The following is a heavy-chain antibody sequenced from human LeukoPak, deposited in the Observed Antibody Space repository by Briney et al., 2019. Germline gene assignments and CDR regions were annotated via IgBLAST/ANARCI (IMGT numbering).Heavy chain of an antibody. J-gene: IGHJ4*02. CDR1: GFTFSTHW. CDR3: ARDGVTYYYDSSGYYF. V-gene: IGHV3-7*01. Sequence: GGSLRLSCVASGFTFSTHWMSWVRQAPGKGLEWVANLNQDGRQKYYVDSVKGRFTISRDNAKNSLFLQMNSLRAEDTAVYYCARDGVTYYYDSSGYYFWGQGTLVTVSS. CDR2: LNQDGRQK. D-gene: IGHD3-22*01.